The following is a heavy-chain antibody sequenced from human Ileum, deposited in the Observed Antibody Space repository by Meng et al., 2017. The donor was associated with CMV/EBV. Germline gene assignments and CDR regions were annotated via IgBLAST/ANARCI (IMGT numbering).Heavy chain of an antibody. CDR3: ARGYYYFDY. CDR1: GFTFTAYY. V-gene: IGHV1-2*02. D-gene: IGHD3-22*01. Sequence: QVQLVQSGAEVKKPGASVKVSCKASGFTFTAYYLHWVRQAPGQGLEWMGWINSGGTNYARKFQGRVTMTRDTSITTAYMELSSLRSDDTAVYFCARGYYYFDYWGQGTLVTVSS. J-gene: IGHJ4*02. CDR2: INSGGT.